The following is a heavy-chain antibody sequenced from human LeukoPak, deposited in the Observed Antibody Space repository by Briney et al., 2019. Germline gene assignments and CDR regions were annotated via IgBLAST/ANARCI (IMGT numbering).Heavy chain of an antibody. Sequence: PSETLSLTCTVSGGSISSGGYYWSWIRQHPGKGLEWIGYIYYSGSTYYNPSLKSRVTISVDTSKNQFSLKLSSVTAADTAVYYCARERYYDSSGYLPLSYYYYYYGMDVWGQGTTVTVSS. V-gene: IGHV4-31*03. CDR3: ARERYYDSSGYLPLSYYYYYYGMDV. CDR2: IYYSGST. D-gene: IGHD3-22*01. J-gene: IGHJ6*02. CDR1: GGSISSGGYY.